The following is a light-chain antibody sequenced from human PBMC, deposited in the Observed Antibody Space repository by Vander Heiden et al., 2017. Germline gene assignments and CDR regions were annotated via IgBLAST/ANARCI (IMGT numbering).Light chain of an antibody. CDR1: QSLVHSDGNTY. Sequence: DVVMTQSPLSLPVTPGQPASISCRSSQSLVHSDGNTYLYWFQQRPGQSPRRLIYKVSNRDSGVPDRFSGSETGTDVAVEVSMVEAEDVRVYYPSTFGQGTQLEIK. CDR3: ST. V-gene: IGKV2-30*02. J-gene: IGKJ2*01. CDR2: KVS.